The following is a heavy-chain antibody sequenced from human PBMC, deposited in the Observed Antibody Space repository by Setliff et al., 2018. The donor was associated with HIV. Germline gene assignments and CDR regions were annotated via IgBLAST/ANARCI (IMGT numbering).Heavy chain of an antibody. CDR2: ISNDGSHK. Sequence: GGSLRLSCAASGFMFGSYGMHWVRQAPVKGLEWMALISNDGSHKYYADSLKGRFTISRDNSKNTLYLRMDSLRPEDTALYYCVGGHYDLWSGYVNYYLDLWGQGTLVTVSS. V-gene: IGHV3-30*04. D-gene: IGHD3-3*01. CDR1: GFMFGSYG. J-gene: IGHJ4*02. CDR3: VGGHYDLWSGYVNYYLDL.